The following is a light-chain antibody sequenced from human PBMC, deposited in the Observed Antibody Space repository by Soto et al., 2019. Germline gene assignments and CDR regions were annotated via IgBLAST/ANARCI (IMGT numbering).Light chain of an antibody. Sequence: QLTQSPSSLSASVGDKVTITCRASRGTSNYVAWYQQKPGKAPSLLIYAASTLQSGVPSRFSGSASGTDFTLTINSLQPEDFATYYCQQVNLFSITLGQGTRLEIK. J-gene: IGKJ5*01. CDR1: RGTSNY. V-gene: IGKV1-9*01. CDR3: QQVNLFSIT. CDR2: AAS.